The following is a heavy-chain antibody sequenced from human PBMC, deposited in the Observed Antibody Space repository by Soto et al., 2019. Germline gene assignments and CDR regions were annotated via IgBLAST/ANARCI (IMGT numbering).Heavy chain of an antibody. Sequence: PGGSLRLSCAASGFIFTNYAMSWVRQAPGEGLQWVSAISASGNSAYYTDSVKGRFTISRDDSKNTLYLQMNVLRAEDTAVYYCSRHVRLSRDYMDGCGKGTTVTVSS. CDR2: ISASGNSA. D-gene: IGHD1-1*01. V-gene: IGHV3-23*01. CDR3: SRHVRLSRDYMDG. J-gene: IGHJ6*03. CDR1: GFIFTNYA.